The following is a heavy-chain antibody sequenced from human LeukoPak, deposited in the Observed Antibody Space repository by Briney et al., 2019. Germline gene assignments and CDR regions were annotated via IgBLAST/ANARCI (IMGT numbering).Heavy chain of an antibody. CDR1: GYTFTGYY. D-gene: IGHD3-22*01. CDR2: INPNSGGT. J-gene: IGHJ6*03. V-gene: IGHV1-2*02. Sequence: GASVKVSCKASGYTFTGYYMHWVRQAPGQGLEWMGWINPNSGGTNYAQKFQGRVTMTRDTSIRTAYMELSRLRSDDTAVYYCARHEKDDSSGYGHYYYYYMDVWGKGTTVTVSS. CDR3: ARHEKDDSSGYGHYYYYYMDV.